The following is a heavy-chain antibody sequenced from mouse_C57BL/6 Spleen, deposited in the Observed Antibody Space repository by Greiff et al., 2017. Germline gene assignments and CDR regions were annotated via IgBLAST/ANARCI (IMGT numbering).Heavy chain of an antibody. CDR1: GFTFSDSG. J-gene: IGHJ2*01. V-gene: IGHV5-17*01. Sequence: EVMLVASGGGLVKPGGSLKLSCAASGFTFSDSGMHWVRQAPEKGLEWVAYISSGSSTIYYADTVKGRFTISRDNARNTLFLQMTSLRSEDTAMYYGARGERGFDYWGQGTTLTVSS. CDR2: ISSGSSTI. CDR3: ARGERGFDY.